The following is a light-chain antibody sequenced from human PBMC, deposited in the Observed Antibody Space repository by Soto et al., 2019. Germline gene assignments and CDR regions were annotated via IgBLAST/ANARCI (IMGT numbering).Light chain of an antibody. CDR1: SSDVGGSNF. J-gene: IGLJ1*01. V-gene: IGLV2-14*03. Sequence: QSALTQPDSVSDSPGQSITISFTGTSSDVGGSNFVSWYQQHPGKPPKPIIYDVANRPSGVSNRFSGSKSGSTASLIISRLQTEDEADYYCVSYTSSTTYVFGTGTKVTVL. CDR2: DVA. CDR3: VSYTSSTTYV.